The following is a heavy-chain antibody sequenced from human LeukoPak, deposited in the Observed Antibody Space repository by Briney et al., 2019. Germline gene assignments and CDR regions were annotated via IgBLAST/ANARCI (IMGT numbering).Heavy chain of an antibody. CDR2: IIPIFGTA. V-gene: IGHV1-69*06. Sequence: ASVKVSCKASGGTFSSYAISWVRQAPGQGLEWMGGIIPIFGTANYAQKFQGRVTITADKSTSTAYMELSSLRSEDTAVYYCARGSSDYDILTGYPRFDYWGQGTLVTVSS. CDR1: GGTFSSYA. J-gene: IGHJ4*02. D-gene: IGHD3-9*01. CDR3: ARGSSDYDILTGYPRFDY.